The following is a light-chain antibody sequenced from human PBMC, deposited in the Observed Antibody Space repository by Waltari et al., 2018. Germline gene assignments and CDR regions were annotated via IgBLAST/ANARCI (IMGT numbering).Light chain of an antibody. CDR1: QGISTG. Sequence: IQMTQSPSTLSASIGARVIITCRASQGISTGVAWYQQKPVKAPKFLISKASILQSGVPSRFSGIVSGTEFTLTISSLQPDDSATYYCQQYDSYPVTFGGGTKVEIK. J-gene: IGKJ4*01. CDR2: KAS. CDR3: QQYDSYPVT. V-gene: IGKV1-5*03.